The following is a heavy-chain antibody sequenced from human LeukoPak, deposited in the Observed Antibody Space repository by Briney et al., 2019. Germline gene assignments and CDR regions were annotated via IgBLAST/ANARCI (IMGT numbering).Heavy chain of an antibody. Sequence: SETLSLTCTVSGGSISSYYWSWIRQPPGKGLEWIGYIYYSGSTNYNPSLKSRVTISVDTSKNQFSLKLSPVTAADTAVYYCARGRVYSSGWYNFDYWGQGTLVTVSS. D-gene: IGHD6-19*01. V-gene: IGHV4-59*01. CDR1: GGSISSYY. J-gene: IGHJ4*02. CDR3: ARGRVYSSGWYNFDY. CDR2: IYYSGST.